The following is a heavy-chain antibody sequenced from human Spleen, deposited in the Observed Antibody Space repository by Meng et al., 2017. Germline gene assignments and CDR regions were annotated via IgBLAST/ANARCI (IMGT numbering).Heavy chain of an antibody. J-gene: IGHJ5*02. CDR1: GGSISTSGYY. Sequence: QPQLQESRPGLVRPSEALSLTCSVSGGSISTSGYYWGWIRQPPGKGLEWIGSIGHSGFTYYTPSLKSRVTVSIDTSRNQFSLWLTSVTAADTAVYYCVRSSAWVRTGFDPWGQGTLVTVSS. CDR2: IGHSGFT. V-gene: IGHV4-39*01. CDR3: VRSSAWVRTGFDP. D-gene: IGHD6-19*01.